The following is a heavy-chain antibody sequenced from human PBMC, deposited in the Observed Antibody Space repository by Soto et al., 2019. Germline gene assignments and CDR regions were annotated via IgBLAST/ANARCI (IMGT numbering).Heavy chain of an antibody. J-gene: IGHJ6*02. CDR1: GFTFSSFA. V-gene: IGHV3-30*01. Sequence: QVQLVESGGGVVQPGRSLRLSCAASGFTFSSFAMHWVRQAPGKGLEWVAVTSYDGSNTYYADSVKGRFTISRDNSKNTLYLQMNSLRAEDTDVYYCARDGNSGYDWDYYYGMDVWGQGTTVTVSS. D-gene: IGHD5-12*01. CDR2: TSYDGSNT. CDR3: ARDGNSGYDWDYYYGMDV.